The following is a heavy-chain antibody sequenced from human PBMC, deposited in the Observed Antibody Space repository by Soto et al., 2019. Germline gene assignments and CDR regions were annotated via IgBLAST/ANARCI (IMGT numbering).Heavy chain of an antibody. CDR1: GFTFSGYR. Sequence: EVQLVESGGGLVQPGGSLRLSCAASGFTFSGYRMHWVRQVPGKGLVWVSRFDSDGSSTTYADSVKGRFTISRDNAKNTLYLQMNSLRAEDTAVYYCARDLCSGGSCYSAFDYWGQGTLVTVSS. V-gene: IGHV3-74*01. CDR3: ARDLCSGGSCYSAFDY. J-gene: IGHJ4*02. D-gene: IGHD2-15*01. CDR2: FDSDGSST.